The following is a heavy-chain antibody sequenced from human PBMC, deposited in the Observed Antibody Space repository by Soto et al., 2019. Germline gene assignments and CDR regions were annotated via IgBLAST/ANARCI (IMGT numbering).Heavy chain of an antibody. J-gene: IGHJ6*02. Sequence: PGESLKISCKGSGYSFTSYWISWLRQMPGKGLEWMGRIDPSDSYTNYSPSFQGHVTISADKSISTAYLQWSSLKASDTAMYYCARSWNPDYYYYGMDVWGQGTTVTVSS. CDR3: ARSWNPDYYYYGMDV. CDR1: GYSFTSYW. CDR2: IDPSDSYT. D-gene: IGHD1-1*01. V-gene: IGHV5-10-1*01.